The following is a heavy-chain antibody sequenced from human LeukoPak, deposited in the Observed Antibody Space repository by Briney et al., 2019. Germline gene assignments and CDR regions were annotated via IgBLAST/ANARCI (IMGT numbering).Heavy chain of an antibody. Sequence: GGSLRLSCAASGYTFNNAWMNWVRQAPGKGLEWVGRIRSKTDGGTTDYAAPVKDRFIISRDDSRGTLYLQMNSLRIEDTAVYYCTAWTDLYEYWGQGTLVTVSS. V-gene: IGHV3-15*01. CDR2: IRSKTDGGTT. CDR3: TAWTDLYEY. CDR1: GYTFNNAW. D-gene: IGHD3/OR15-3a*01. J-gene: IGHJ4*02.